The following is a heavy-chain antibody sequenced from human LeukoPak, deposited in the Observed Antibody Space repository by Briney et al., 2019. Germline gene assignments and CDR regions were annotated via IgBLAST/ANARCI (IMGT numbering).Heavy chain of an antibody. D-gene: IGHD3-10*01. J-gene: IGHJ4*02. CDR3: ARKYGSGSFDN. Sequence: TGGSLRLSCAASGFTFSTDAMSWVRQAPGKGLQWVSAIGPSGAGTYYADSVKGRFTISRDNPKNTLSVQMNSLRAEDTAMYYCARKYGSGSFDNWGQGTLVTVSS. V-gene: IGHV3-23*01. CDR2: IGPSGAGT. CDR1: GFTFSTDA.